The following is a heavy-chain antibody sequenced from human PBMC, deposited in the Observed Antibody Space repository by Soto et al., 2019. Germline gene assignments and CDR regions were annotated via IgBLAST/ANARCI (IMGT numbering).Heavy chain of an antibody. CDR2: IYYSGST. Sequence: SETLSLTCTVSDGSISSYYWSWIRQPPGKGLEWIGYIYYSGSTNYNPSLKSRVTISVDTSKNQFSLKLSSVTAADTAVYYCARGHMVRGVINWFDPWGQGTLVTVSS. CDR3: ARGHMVRGVINWFDP. CDR1: DGSISSYY. J-gene: IGHJ5*02. V-gene: IGHV4-59*01. D-gene: IGHD3-10*01.